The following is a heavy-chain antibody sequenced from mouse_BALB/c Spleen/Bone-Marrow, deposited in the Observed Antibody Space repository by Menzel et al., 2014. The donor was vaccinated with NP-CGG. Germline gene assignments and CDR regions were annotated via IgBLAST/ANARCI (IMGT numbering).Heavy chain of an antibody. Sequence: EVKLMESGGGLVQPGGSLKLSCAASGFDFSRYWMSWVRQAPGKGLEWIGEINPDSSTINYTPSLKDKFIISRDNAKNTLYLQMSKVRSEDTARYWCALLCNYGYSDVWGAGTTVTVSS. CDR3: ALLCNYGYSDV. CDR2: INPDSSTI. V-gene: IGHV4-1*02. J-gene: IGHJ1*01. CDR1: GFDFSRYW.